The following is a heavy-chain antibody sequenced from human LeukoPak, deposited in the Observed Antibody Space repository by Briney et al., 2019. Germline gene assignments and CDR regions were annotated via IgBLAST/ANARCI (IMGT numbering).Heavy chain of an antibody. J-gene: IGHJ4*02. V-gene: IGHV3-21*01. CDR2: ISSSSNYI. Sequence: GGSLRLSCAASGFTFTSYTMNWVRQAPGKGLEWVSSISSSSNYIYYADSVKGRFTISRDNAKNSLYLQMNSLRAEDTAVYYCARVAYISPRQLWSAKVDPTNDYWGQGTLVTVSS. CDR3: ARVAYISPRQLWSAKVDPTNDY. D-gene: IGHD5-18*01. CDR1: GFTFTSYT.